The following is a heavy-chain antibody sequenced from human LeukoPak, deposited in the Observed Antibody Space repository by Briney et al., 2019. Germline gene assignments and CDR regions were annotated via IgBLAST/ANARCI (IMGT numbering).Heavy chain of an antibody. CDR3: GRLGDYGSGSYRSYYYYGMDV. V-gene: IGHV5-51*01. CDR1: GYSFTNYW. CDR2: IYPDDSDT. Sequence: GESLKISCKGFGYSFTNYWIGWVRRVPGKGLEWMGIIYPDDSDTRYSPSFQGQVTISADKSISTAYLQWSSLKASDTAMYYCGRLGDYGSGSYRSYYYYGMDVWGQGTTVTVSS. J-gene: IGHJ6*02. D-gene: IGHD3-10*01.